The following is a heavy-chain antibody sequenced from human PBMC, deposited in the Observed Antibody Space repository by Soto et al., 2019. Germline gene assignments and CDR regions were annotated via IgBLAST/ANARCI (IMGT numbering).Heavy chain of an antibody. CDR1: GFTFSSYG. J-gene: IGHJ5*02. CDR2: IWYDGSNK. D-gene: IGHD1-26*01. V-gene: IGHV3-33*01. CDR3: ARGGGSYFGWFDP. Sequence: VQLVESGGGVVQPGRSLRLSCAASGFTFSSYGMHWVRQAPGKGLEWVAVIWYDGSNKYYADSVKGRFTISRDNSKNTLYLQMNSLRAEDTAVYYCARGGGSYFGWFDPWGQGTLVTVSS.